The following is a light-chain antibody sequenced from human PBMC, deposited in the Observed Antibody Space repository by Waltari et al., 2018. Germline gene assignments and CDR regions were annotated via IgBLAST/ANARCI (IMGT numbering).Light chain of an antibody. CDR3: QQSQGVPFT. V-gene: IGKV1-39*01. CDR1: QSITRY. Sequence: DIQMTQSPSSLSASVGDRVTITCRASQSITRYLNWYQHKPGKAPKLLIYAASTLQSGVPSRFTGSGYGTDFTLTISSLQPEDIATYSCQQSQGVPFTFGQGTKVELK. CDR2: AAS. J-gene: IGKJ2*01.